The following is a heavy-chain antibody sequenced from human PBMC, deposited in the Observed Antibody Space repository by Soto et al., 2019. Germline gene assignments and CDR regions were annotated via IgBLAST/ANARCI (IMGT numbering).Heavy chain of an antibody. CDR1: GFSFSSHW. CDR2: ISGDGRTT. D-gene: IGHD2-2*01. Sequence: GGSLRLSCAASGFSFSSHWMNWVRQAPGKGLVWVSRISGDGRTTSHADSVKGRFTISRDNAKNTLYLQVNSLRVEDTAVYYCARGVPNCSSSSCYFDFWGQGILVTVSS. J-gene: IGHJ4*02. V-gene: IGHV3-74*01. CDR3: ARGVPNCSSSSCYFDF.